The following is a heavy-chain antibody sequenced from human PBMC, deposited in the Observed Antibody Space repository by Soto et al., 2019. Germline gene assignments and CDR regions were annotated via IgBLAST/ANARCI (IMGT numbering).Heavy chain of an antibody. CDR3: ASRDPGTSVDY. J-gene: IGHJ4*02. Sequence: XETLSLTCSVSGCSFTSNNWWTWVRQPPGQGLEWIGEIYRTGSTNYNPSLKSRVTISLDKSENQFSLKVTSLTAADTAVYYCASRDPGTSVDYWGQGTLVTVSS. V-gene: IGHV4-4*02. CDR2: IYRTGST. D-gene: IGHD1-7*01. CDR1: GCSFTSNNW.